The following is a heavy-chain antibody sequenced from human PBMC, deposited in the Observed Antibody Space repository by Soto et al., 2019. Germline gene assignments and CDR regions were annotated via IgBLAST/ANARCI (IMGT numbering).Heavy chain of an antibody. D-gene: IGHD1-7*01. V-gene: IGHV1-8*01. CDR2: MNPNSGNA. J-gene: IGHJ6*02. CDR1: GYTFTSYD. Sequence: ASVKVSCKASGYTFTSYDINWVGQATGQGLEWMGWMNPNSGNAGYAQKFQGRGTMTRNTSIRTAYMELSSLRSEDTALYSCARVDWNYIAYPYGMDVWGQGTPVTVSS. CDR3: ARVDWNYIAYPYGMDV.